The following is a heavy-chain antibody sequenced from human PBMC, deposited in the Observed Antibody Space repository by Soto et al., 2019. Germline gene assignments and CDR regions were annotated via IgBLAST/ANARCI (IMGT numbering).Heavy chain of an antibody. CDR1: GYTFTAYF. V-gene: IGHV1-46*01. CDR2: IYPRGGNT. J-gene: IGHJ4*02. CDR3: ARAPYSSSSFFFDY. Sequence: ASVKVSCKASGYTFTAYFMHWVRQAPGQGLEWMGIIYPRGGNTNYAQRFQGRVTMTWDTSTSTVYMELSSLRSDDTAVYYCARAPYSSSSFFFDYWGQGTPVTVSS. D-gene: IGHD6-6*01.